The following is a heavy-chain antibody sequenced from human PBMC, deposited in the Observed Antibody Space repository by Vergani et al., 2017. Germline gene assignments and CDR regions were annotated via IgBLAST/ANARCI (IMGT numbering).Heavy chain of an antibody. CDR2: IYYSGST. D-gene: IGHD3-9*01. Sequence: QVQLQESGPGLVKPSETLSLTCTVSGGSISSYYWSWIRQPPGKGLEWIGYIYYSGSTNYNPSLKSRVTISVDTSKNQFSLKLSSVTAADTAVYYCARVDILTGYSEYYFDYWGQGTQVTVSS. V-gene: IGHV4-59*01. CDR3: ARVDILTGYSEYYFDY. CDR1: GGSISSYY. J-gene: IGHJ4*02.